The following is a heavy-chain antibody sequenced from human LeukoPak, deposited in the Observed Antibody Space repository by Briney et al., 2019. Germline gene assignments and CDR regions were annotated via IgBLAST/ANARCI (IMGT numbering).Heavy chain of an antibody. Sequence: SETLSLTCTVSGSSDSSGSYYWSWIRQPPGKGLEWIGHIYHTGSTNYNPSLKSRVTISLDTSKNQFSLKLTSVGAADTAVYYCARDVRTINVLTGYYRPYYFDYWGQGTLVTVSS. V-gene: IGHV4-61*01. D-gene: IGHD3-9*01. J-gene: IGHJ4*02. CDR3: ARDVRTINVLTGYYRPYYFDY. CDR2: IYHTGST. CDR1: GSSDSSGSYY.